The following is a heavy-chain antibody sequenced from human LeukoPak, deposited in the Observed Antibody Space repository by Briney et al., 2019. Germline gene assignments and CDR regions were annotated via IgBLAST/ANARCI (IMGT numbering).Heavy chain of an antibody. J-gene: IGHJ4*02. D-gene: IGHD3-9*01. V-gene: IGHV3-7*01. CDR1: GFTFSFYM. CDR3: SAHGY. CDR2: ILPGGRES. Sequence: PGGSLRLSCTASGFTFSFYMMNWVRQAPGKGLEWVATILPGGRESYRVDSVKGRFTISRDNAKNSLYLQMNILRAEDTAVYYLSAHGYWGQGTLVTVTS.